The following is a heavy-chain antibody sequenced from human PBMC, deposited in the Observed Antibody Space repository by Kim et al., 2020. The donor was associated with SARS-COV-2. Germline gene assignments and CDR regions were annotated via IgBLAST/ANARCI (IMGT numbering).Heavy chain of an antibody. CDR1: GDSVSSNSAA. CDR2: TYYRSKWYN. Sequence: SQTLSLTCAISGDSVSSNSAAWNWIRQSPSRGLEWLGRTYYRSKWYNDYAVSVKSRITINPDTSKNQFSLQLNSVTPEDTAVYYCARARFITMIVVVHDAFDIWGQGTMVTVSS. CDR3: ARARFITMIVVVHDAFDI. V-gene: IGHV6-1*01. D-gene: IGHD3-22*01. J-gene: IGHJ3*02.